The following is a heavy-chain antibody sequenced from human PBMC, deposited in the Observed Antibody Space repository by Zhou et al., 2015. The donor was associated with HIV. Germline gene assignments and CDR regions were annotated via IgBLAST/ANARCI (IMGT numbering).Heavy chain of an antibody. Sequence: QMQLVQSGPEVKKPGTSVKVSCKASGFTFTSSAVQWVRQARGQRLEWIGWIVVGSGNTNYAQKFQERVTITRDMSTSTAYMELSSLRSEDTAVYYCAADQGGPGDYDFWSGPNWFDPWGQGTLVTVSS. J-gene: IGHJ5*02. CDR1: GFTFTSSA. CDR3: AADQGGPGDYDFWSGPNWFDP. CDR2: IVVGSGNT. D-gene: IGHD3-3*01. V-gene: IGHV1-58*01.